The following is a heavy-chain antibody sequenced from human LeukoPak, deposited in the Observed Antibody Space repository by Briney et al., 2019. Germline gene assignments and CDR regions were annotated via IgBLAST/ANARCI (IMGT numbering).Heavy chain of an antibody. D-gene: IGHD6-19*01. J-gene: IGHJ6*03. V-gene: IGHV4-59*01. CDR1: VTSITSYY. CDR3: ARVRKQWLVLRDYYYYTDV. CDR2: IYYSRST. Sequence: LSETLSLSCTVSVTSITSYYWSWIRQPPGQGLEWIGYIYYSRSTNYNPSPKSRVTISVDTSKNQFSLKLSSVTAADTAVYYCARVRKQWLVLRDYYYYTDVWGKGTTVTVSS.